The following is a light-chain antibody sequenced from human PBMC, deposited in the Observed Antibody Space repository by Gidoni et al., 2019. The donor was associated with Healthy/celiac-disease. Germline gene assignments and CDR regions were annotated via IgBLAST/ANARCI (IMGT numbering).Light chain of an antibody. Sequence: EIVLTQSPGTLSLSPGERATLSCRASQSVSSSYLAWYQQKPGQAPRLLIPGASSRATGIPDRFSGSGSGTDFTLTISRLEPEDFAVYYCQQYGSPPNTFGQGTKLEIK. V-gene: IGKV3-20*01. CDR2: GAS. J-gene: IGKJ2*01. CDR1: QSVSSSY. CDR3: QQYGSPPNT.